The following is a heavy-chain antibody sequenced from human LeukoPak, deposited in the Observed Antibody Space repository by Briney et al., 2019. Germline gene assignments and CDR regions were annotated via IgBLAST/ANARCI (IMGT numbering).Heavy chain of an antibody. CDR3: AKDIYGSGSYSFDY. D-gene: IGHD3-10*01. J-gene: IGHJ4*02. CDR1: GFTFDDYA. Sequence: PGRSLRLSCAASGFTFDDYAMHWVRQAPGEGLEWVSGISWNSGSIGYADSVKGRFTISRDNAKNSLYLQMNSLRAEDTALYYCAKDIYGSGSYSFDYWGQGTLVTVSS. V-gene: IGHV3-9*01. CDR2: ISWNSGSI.